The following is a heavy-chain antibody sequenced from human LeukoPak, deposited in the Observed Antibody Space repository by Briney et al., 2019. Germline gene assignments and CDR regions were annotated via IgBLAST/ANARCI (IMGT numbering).Heavy chain of an antibody. CDR3: ARGDYAFDI. Sequence: GESLKISCAASGFTFTTCWMHWVRQAPGKGLVWVSRINTDGSSASYADSVKGRFTISRDTAKNTLYLQMNSLRAEDTAVYYCARGDYAFDIWGQGTMVTVSS. CDR1: GFTFTTCW. CDR2: INTDGSSA. J-gene: IGHJ3*02. V-gene: IGHV3-74*01. D-gene: IGHD2-21*01.